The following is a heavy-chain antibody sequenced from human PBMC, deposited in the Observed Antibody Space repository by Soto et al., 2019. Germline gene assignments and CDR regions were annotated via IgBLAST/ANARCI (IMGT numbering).Heavy chain of an antibody. V-gene: IGHV4-30-2*01. CDR1: GGSISSGGYS. CDR2: IYHSGST. CDR3: AGGIAARPLGY. J-gene: IGHJ4*02. Sequence: QLQLQESGSGLVKPSQTLSLTCAVSGGSISSGGYSWSWIRQPPGKGLEWIGYIYHSGSTYYNPSLESRVTISVDRSKNQFSLRLSSVTAADTSVYYCAGGIAARPLGYWGQGTLVTVSS. D-gene: IGHD6-6*01.